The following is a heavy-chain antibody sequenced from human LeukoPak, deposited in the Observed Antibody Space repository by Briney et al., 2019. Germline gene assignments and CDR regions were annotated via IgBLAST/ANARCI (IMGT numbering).Heavy chain of an antibody. CDR1: GFTFSSYA. CDR2: ISYDGSNK. CDR3: ARYPVPPWPYDSSGMLDY. D-gene: IGHD3-22*01. Sequence: GRSLRLSCAASGFTFSSYAMHWVRQAPGKGLEWVAGISYDGSNKYYADSVKGRFTISRDNSKNTLYLQMNSLRAEDTAVYYCARYPVPPWPYDSSGMLDYWGQGTLATASS. J-gene: IGHJ4*02. V-gene: IGHV3-30-3*01.